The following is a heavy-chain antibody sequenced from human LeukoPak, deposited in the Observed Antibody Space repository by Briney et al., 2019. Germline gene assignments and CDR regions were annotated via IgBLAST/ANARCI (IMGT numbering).Heavy chain of an antibody. CDR3: ARDTKRSRARWENLGFDP. CDR1: GYSFTNYG. D-gene: IGHD1-26*01. V-gene: IGHV1-18*01. CDR2: IITYNGNT. J-gene: IGHJ5*02. Sequence: ASVKVSCKASGYSFTNYGISWVRQAPGQGLEWMGYIITYNGNTNYAQKVQGRVTMTTDTSTTTAYMELRSLRSGDTAVYYCARDTKRSRARWENLGFDPWGQGTLVTVSS.